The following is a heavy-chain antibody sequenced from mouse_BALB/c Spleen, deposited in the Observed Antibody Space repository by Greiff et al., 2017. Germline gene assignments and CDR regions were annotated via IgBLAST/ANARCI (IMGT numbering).Heavy chain of an antibody. Sequence: EVKVVESGGGLVQPGGSLRLSCATSGFTFTDYYMSWVRQPPGKALEWLGFIRNKANGYTTEYSASVKGRFTISRDNSQSILYLQMNTLRAEDSATYYCARDIGYWGQGTLVTVSA. CDR3: ARDIGY. CDR1: GFTFTDYY. D-gene: IGHD3-3*01. CDR2: IRNKANGYTT. V-gene: IGHV7-3*02. J-gene: IGHJ3*01.